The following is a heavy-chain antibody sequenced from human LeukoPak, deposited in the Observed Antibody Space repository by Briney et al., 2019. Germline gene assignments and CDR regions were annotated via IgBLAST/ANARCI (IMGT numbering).Heavy chain of an antibody. CDR1: GYTFTSYG. V-gene: IGHV1-18*01. J-gene: IGHJ6*02. CDR2: ISAYNGNT. Sequence: ASVKVSCKASGYTFTSYGISWVRQAPGQGLEWMGWISAYNGNTNYAQKLQGRVTMTTDTSTSTAYMELRSLRSDDTAVYYCARAFRWIQLDFNYYYGMDVWGQGTTVTVSS. CDR3: ARAFRWIQLDFNYYYGMDV. D-gene: IGHD5-18*01.